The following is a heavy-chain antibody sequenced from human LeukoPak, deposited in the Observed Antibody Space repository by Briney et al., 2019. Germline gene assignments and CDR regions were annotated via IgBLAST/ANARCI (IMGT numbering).Heavy chain of an antibody. CDR3: AKDRVWGSYRYAAYDY. J-gene: IGHJ4*02. CDR1: GFTFSSYA. Sequence: PGGSLRLSCAASGFTFSSYAMSWVRQAPGKGLEWVSAISGSGGSTSYADSVKGRFTISRDNSKNTLYLQMKSLRVEDTAVYYCAKDRVWGSYRYAAYDYWGQGTLVTVSS. CDR2: ISGSGGST. V-gene: IGHV3-23*01. D-gene: IGHD3-16*02.